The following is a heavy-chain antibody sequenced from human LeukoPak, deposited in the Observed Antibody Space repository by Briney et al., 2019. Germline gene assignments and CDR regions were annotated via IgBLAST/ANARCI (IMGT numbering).Heavy chain of an antibody. CDR2: INHSGST. D-gene: IGHD6-19*01. V-gene: IGHV4-34*01. Sequence: SETLSLTCAVYGGSFSGYYWSWIRQPPGKGLEWTGEINHSGSTNYNPSLKSRVTISVDTSKNQFSLKLSSVTAADTAVYYCARRSGIAVAGAFDYWGQGTLVTVSS. CDR3: ARRSGIAVAGAFDY. J-gene: IGHJ4*02. CDR1: GGSFSGYY.